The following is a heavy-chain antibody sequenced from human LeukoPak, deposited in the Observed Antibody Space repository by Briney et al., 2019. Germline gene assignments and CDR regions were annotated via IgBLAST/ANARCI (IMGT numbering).Heavy chain of an antibody. V-gene: IGHV3-21*01. CDR1: GFTFSSYS. CDR3: ATVLRYFDWLFRFDP. CDR2: INSSSSYI. D-gene: IGHD3-9*01. J-gene: IGHJ5*02. Sequence: GGSLRLSCAASGFTFSSYSMNWVRQAPGKGLEWVSSINSSSSYIYYADSVKGRFTISRDNAKNSLYLQMNSLRAEDTAVYYCATVLRYFDWLFRFDPWGQGTLVTVSS.